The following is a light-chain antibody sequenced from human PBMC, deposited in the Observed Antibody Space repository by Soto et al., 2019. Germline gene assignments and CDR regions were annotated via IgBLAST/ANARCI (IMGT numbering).Light chain of an antibody. J-gene: IGKJ1*01. Sequence: EIVLTQSPGTLSLSSGDRATLSCRASQYVSSAYLAWFQQKPGQAPRLLIYGASSRAAGIPDRFSGSGSGTDFTLTISRLEPEDFAVYYCQQFDRSPRTFGQGTKVDIK. CDR2: GAS. CDR3: QQFDRSPRT. V-gene: IGKV3-20*01. CDR1: QYVSSAY.